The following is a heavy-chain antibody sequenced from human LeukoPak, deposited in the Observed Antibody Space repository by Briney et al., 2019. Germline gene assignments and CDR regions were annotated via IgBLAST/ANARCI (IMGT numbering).Heavy chain of an antibody. Sequence: PGGSLRLSCAASGFTFSSYSMNWVRQAPGKGLEWVSSISSRSSYIYYADSVKGRFTISRDNAKNSLYLQMNSLRAEDTAVYYGARSLIFDYWGQGTLVTVSS. J-gene: IGHJ4*02. V-gene: IGHV3-21*01. CDR3: ARSLIFDY. CDR2: ISSRSSYI. D-gene: IGHD2-8*01. CDR1: GFTFSSYS.